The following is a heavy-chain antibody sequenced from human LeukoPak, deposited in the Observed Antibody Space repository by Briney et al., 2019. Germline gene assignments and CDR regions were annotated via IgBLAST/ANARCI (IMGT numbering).Heavy chain of an antibody. CDR1: GFTFSSYA. V-gene: IGHV3-30-3*01. D-gene: IGHD5-12*01. CDR3: ARDARGYSGYDLGDY. CDR2: ISYDGSNK. Sequence: PGGSVRLSCGASGFTFSSYAMQWVRQARGKGLEWVAVISYDGSNKYYADSVKGRFTISRDNSKNTLYLQMNSLRAEDTAVYYCARDARGYSGYDLGDYWGQGTLVTVSS. J-gene: IGHJ4*02.